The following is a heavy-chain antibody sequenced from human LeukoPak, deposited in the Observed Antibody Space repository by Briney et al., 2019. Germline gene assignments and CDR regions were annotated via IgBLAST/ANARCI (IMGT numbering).Heavy chain of an antibody. J-gene: IGHJ4*02. CDR2: IYPDDSDT. V-gene: IGHV5-51*01. CDR3: ARERSSQGYFDF. Sequence: GESLKISCKGYGYSFTSYWIGWVRQMPGKGLEWMGIIYPDDSDTRYSPSFQGQATISADKSISTAYLQWSSLKASDTAMYYCARERSSQGYFDFWGQGTLVTVSS. CDR1: GYSFTSYW. D-gene: IGHD6-6*01.